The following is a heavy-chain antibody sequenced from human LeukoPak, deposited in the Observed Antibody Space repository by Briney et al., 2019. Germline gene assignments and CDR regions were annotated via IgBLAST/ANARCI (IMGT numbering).Heavy chain of an antibody. CDR1: GGSISSYY. Sequence: PSETLSLTCTVSGGSISSYYWSWIRQPPGKGLEWIGYIYYSGSTNYNPSLKSRVTISVDTSKNQFSLKLSSVTAADTAVYYCARHRKTYYYDSSGPRDWGQGTLVTVSS. CDR2: IYYSGST. J-gene: IGHJ4*02. D-gene: IGHD3-22*01. CDR3: ARHRKTYYYDSSGPRD. V-gene: IGHV4-59*08.